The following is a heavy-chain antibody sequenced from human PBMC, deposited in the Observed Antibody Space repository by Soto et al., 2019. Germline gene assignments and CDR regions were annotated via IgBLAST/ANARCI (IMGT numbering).Heavy chain of an antibody. D-gene: IGHD3-22*01. CDR3: ARWDYYDSSGGFDY. J-gene: IGHJ4*02. V-gene: IGHV4-59*01. CDR2: IYYSGST. Sequence: QVQLQESGPGLVKPSETLSLTCTVSGGSISSYYWSWIRQPPGKGLEWIGYIYYSGSTNYNPSLKSRVTISVDTSKNQFSLKLSSVTAADTAVYYCARWDYYDSSGGFDYWGQGTLVTVSS. CDR1: GGSISSYY.